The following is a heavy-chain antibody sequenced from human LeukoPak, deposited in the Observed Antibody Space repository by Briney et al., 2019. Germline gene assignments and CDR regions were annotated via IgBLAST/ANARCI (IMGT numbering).Heavy chain of an antibody. CDR1: GFTVSSNY. J-gene: IGHJ4*02. Sequence: PGGSLRLSCAASGFTVSSNYMSWVRQAPGKGLEWVSVIYSGGTTKYAGSVEGRFIISRDNSKNTVFLQMNSLRAEDTAVYYCVRDIYGYNPFDYWGQGTLVTVSS. D-gene: IGHD5-24*01. CDR3: VRDIYGYNPFDY. V-gene: IGHV3-53*01. CDR2: IYSGGTT.